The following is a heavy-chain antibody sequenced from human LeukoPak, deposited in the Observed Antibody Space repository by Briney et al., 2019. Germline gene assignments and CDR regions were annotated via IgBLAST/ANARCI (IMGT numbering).Heavy chain of an antibody. J-gene: IGHJ6*03. D-gene: IGHD3/OR15-3a*01. CDR3: ARDTFFLDQHVYYYYYYMDV. CDR2: IYTSGST. CDR1: GGSISSYY. Sequence: SETLSLTCTVSGGSISSYYWSWIRQPAGKGLEWIGRIYTSGSTNYNPSLKSRVTMSVDTSKNQFSLKLSSVTAADTAVYYRARDTFFLDQHVYYYYYYMDVWGKGTTVTVSS. V-gene: IGHV4-4*07.